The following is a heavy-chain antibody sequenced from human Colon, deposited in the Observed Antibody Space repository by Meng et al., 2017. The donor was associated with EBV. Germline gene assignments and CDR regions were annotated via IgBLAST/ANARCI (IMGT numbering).Heavy chain of an antibody. CDR1: GGSINSGDYY. J-gene: IGHJ4*02. Sequence: QVRLQVSGPGLAKPSQPLSLTCTVSGGSINSGDYYWSWIRQPPGKGLEWIGYIYYTGSTYYNPSLKSRVTISMDTSKNQFSLRLSSVTAADTAVYYCARNYYFDYWGQGTLVTVSS. CDR2: IYYTGST. V-gene: IGHV4-30-4*01. CDR3: ARNYYFDY.